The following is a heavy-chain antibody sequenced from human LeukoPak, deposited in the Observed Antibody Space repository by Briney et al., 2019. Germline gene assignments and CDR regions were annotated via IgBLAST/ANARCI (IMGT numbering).Heavy chain of an antibody. Sequence: ASVKVSCKVSGYTLTELSMHWVRQAPGKGLEWMGGFDPEDGETIYAQKFQGRVTTTEDTSTDTACMELSSLRSEDTAVYYCATDLLRYCGGDCWRAFDIWGQGTMVTVSS. D-gene: IGHD2-21*02. CDR2: FDPEDGET. V-gene: IGHV1-24*01. CDR1: GYTLTELS. J-gene: IGHJ3*02. CDR3: ATDLLRYCGGDCWRAFDI.